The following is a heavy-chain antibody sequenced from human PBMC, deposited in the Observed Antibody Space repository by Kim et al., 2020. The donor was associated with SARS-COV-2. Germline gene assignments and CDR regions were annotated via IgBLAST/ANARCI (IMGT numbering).Heavy chain of an antibody. J-gene: IGHJ4*02. CDR3: ARDGEEPRRYFDWLLTTYYFDY. CDR2: ISSSSSYI. Sequence: GGSLRLSCAASGFTFSSYSMNWVRQAPGKGLEWVSSISSSSSYIYYADSVKGRFTISRDNAKNSLYLQMNSLRAEDTAVYYCARDGEEPRRYFDWLLTTYYFDYWGQGTLVTVSS. D-gene: IGHD3-9*01. CDR1: GFTFSSYS. V-gene: IGHV3-21*01.